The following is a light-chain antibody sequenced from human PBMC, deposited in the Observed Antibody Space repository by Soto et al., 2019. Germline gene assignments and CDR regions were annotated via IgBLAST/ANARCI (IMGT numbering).Light chain of an antibody. V-gene: IGLV1-44*01. CDR1: DFNIGRST. CDR3: ASWDERLNGYMI. Sequence: QSVLTQPPSASGTPGQRVTISCSGSDFNIGRSTVNWYQQLPGTAPKLLIYINTERPSGVPDRFSGSRSGTSASLAITGLQADDEAYYYCASWDERLNGYMIFGGGTKLTVL. J-gene: IGLJ2*01. CDR2: INT.